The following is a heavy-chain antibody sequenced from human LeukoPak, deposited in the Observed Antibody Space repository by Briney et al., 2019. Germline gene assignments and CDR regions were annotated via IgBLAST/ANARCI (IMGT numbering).Heavy chain of an antibody. CDR1: GGSISSGGHY. CDR2: IYDSGST. D-gene: IGHD4-17*01. V-gene: IGHV4-31*03. J-gene: IGHJ4*02. Sequence: SETLSLTCTVSGGSISSGGHYWSWFRQHPGKGLEWIGYIYDSGSTYYNPSLKSRVAMSVDTSKNQFSLNLSSVTAADTTVYYCARGPTVTTDYWGQGTLVTVSP. CDR3: ARGPTVTTDY.